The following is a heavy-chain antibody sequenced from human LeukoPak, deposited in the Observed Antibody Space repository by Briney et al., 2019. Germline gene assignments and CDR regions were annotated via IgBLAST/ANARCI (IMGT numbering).Heavy chain of an antibody. V-gene: IGHV4-4*07. CDR2: LYSSGST. CDR3: ARGPGYCSSTSCPIDY. D-gene: IGHD2-2*01. J-gene: IGHJ4*02. Sequence: SETLSLTCTVSGGSISSYYWSWVRQPAGKGLEWLGRLYSSGSTHYNPSLKSRVTMSVDTSKNQFSLKLTSVTAADTAVYYCARGPGYCSSTSCPIDYWGQGTLVTVSS. CDR1: GGSISSYY.